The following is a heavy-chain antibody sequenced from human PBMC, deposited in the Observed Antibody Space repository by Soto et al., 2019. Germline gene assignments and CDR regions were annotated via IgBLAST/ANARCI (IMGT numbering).Heavy chain of an antibody. D-gene: IGHD4-17*01. CDR2: ISGSGGST. CDR3: AKGGEYGDSYFDY. J-gene: IGHJ4*02. CDR1: GFTFSSYA. V-gene: IGHV3-23*01. Sequence: EVQLLESGGGLVQPGGSLRLSCAASGFTFSSYAMSWVRQAPGKGLEWVSAISGSGGSTYYADSVKGRFTISRDNSKNTLCLQMNSLRAEDTAVYYCAKGGEYGDSYFDYWGQGTLVTVSS.